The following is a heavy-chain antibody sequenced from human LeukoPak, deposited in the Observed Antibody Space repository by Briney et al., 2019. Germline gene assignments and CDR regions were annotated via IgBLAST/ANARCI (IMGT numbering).Heavy chain of an antibody. CDR1: GGSISSGDYY. V-gene: IGHV4-30-4*01. Sequence: SETLSLTCTVSGGSISSGDYYWGWIRQPPGKGLEWIGYIYYSGSTYYNPSLKSRVTISVDTSKNQFSLKLSSVAAADTAVYYCAREISSGGTNWFDPWGQGTLVTVSS. CDR2: IYYSGST. D-gene: IGHD2-15*01. J-gene: IGHJ5*02. CDR3: AREISSGGTNWFDP.